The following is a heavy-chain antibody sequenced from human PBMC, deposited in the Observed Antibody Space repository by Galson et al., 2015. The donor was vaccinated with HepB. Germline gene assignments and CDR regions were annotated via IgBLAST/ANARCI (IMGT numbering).Heavy chain of an antibody. CDR2: INPNSGGT. D-gene: IGHD2-15*01. Sequence: SVKVSCKASGYTFTGYYMHWVRQAPGQGLEWMGWINPNSGGTNYAQKLQGRVTMTTDTSTSTAYMELRSLRSDDTAVYYCARGYCSGGSCYSVDPWGQGTLVTVSS. V-gene: IGHV1-2*02. J-gene: IGHJ5*02. CDR3: ARGYCSGGSCYSVDP. CDR1: GYTFTGYY.